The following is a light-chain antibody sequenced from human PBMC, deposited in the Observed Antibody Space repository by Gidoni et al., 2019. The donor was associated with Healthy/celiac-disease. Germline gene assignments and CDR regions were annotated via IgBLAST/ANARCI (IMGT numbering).Light chain of an antibody. CDR3: QQSYRTPRS. V-gene: IGKV1-39*01. CDR2: AAS. CDR1: PSISSY. J-gene: IGKJ2*03. Sequence: DIQMTQSPSSLSASVGDRVTITCRASPSISSYLNWYQQKPGKAPQLLIYAASSLQSGVPSRFSGIGSGTDFTLTISSLQPEDFATYYCQQSYRTPRSFGQGTKLEIK.